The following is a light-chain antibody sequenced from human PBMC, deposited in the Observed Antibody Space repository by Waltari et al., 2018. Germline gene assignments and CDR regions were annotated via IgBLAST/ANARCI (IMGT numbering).Light chain of an antibody. CDR1: QSISTW. Sequence: DIQMTQSPSILSASVGDRVTITCRASQSISTWLAWYQQKPGKAPTLLIYKASSLESGVPSRFSGSGSGTEFTLTISSLQPDDFATYYCQQYNSFPWTFGQGTKVEVK. J-gene: IGKJ1*01. CDR2: KAS. CDR3: QQYNSFPWT. V-gene: IGKV1-5*03.